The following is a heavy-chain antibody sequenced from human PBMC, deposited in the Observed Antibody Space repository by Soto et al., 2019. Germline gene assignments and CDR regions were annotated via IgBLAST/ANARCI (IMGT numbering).Heavy chain of an antibody. CDR2: ISAYNGNT. CDR3: ARDGIAALSGGFDY. Sequence: ASVKVSCKASGYTFTSYGISWVRQAPGQGLEWMGLISAYNGNTSYAQKFQGRVTMTRDTSTSTVYMELSSLRSEDTAVYYCARDGIAALSGGFDYWGQGTLVTVSS. D-gene: IGHD6-6*01. CDR1: GYTFTSYG. V-gene: IGHV1-18*01. J-gene: IGHJ4*02.